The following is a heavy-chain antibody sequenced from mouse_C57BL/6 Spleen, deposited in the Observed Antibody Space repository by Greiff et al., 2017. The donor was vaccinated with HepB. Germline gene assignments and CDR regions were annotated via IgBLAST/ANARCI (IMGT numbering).Heavy chain of an antibody. CDR2: IYPGDGDT. Sequence: VKVVESGAELVKPGASVKISCKASGYAFSSYWMNWVKQRPGKGLEWIGQIYPGDGDTNYNGKFKGKATLTADKSSSTAYMQLSSLTSEDSAVYFCARADDGYFYFDYWGQGTTLTVSS. V-gene: IGHV1-80*01. J-gene: IGHJ2*01. D-gene: IGHD2-3*01. CDR3: ARADDGYFYFDY. CDR1: GYAFSSYW.